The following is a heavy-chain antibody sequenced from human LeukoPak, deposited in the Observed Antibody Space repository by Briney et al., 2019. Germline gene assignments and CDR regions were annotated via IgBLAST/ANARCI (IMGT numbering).Heavy chain of an antibody. CDR1: GGSVSSGSYY. V-gene: IGHV4-61*01. CDR2: IYYSGST. J-gene: IGHJ6*04. D-gene: IGHD5-18*01. CDR3: AGGGYSYGLAYYYYGMDV. Sequence: SETLSLTCTVSGGSVSSGSYYWSWIRQPPGKGLEWIGYIYYSGSTNYNPSLKSRVTISVDTSKNQFSLKLSSVTAADTAVYYCAGGGYSYGLAYYYYGMDVWGKGTTVTVSS.